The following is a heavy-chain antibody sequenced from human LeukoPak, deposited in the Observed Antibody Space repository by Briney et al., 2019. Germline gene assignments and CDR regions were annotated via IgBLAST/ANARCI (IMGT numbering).Heavy chain of an antibody. CDR2: INVINGDT. CDR3: ARDYAEGMDV. Sequence: GASVKVSCKASGCTFTSYSIHWVRQAPGQRLEWMGWINVINGDTKYSQKFQDRVTITRDTPASTAHMELSRLRSEDTAVYYCARDYAEGMDVWGQGTTVTVSS. D-gene: IGHD4-17*01. CDR1: GCTFTSYS. J-gene: IGHJ6*02. V-gene: IGHV1-3*01.